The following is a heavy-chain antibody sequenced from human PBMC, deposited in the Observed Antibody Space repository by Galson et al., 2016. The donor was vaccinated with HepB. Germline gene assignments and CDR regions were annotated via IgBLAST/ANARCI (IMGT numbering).Heavy chain of an antibody. CDR2: ISEDGSTR. CDR1: GFIFSNYA. Sequence: SLRLSCAASGFIFSNYAVLWVRQAPGKGPEWVAAISEDGSTRDYIDSVKGRLTVSRDNSKNTFYLQMNSLRAEDRAVYYCAKAALVGPTYPLEFWGPGTLVTVSS. V-gene: IGHV3-30*04. CDR3: AKAALVGPTYPLEF. D-gene: IGHD1-26*01. J-gene: IGHJ4*02.